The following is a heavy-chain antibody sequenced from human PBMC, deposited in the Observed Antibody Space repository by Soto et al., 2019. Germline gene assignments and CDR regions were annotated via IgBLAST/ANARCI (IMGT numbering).Heavy chain of an antibody. Sequence: SVKVSCKASGGTFSSYSISWVLQAPGEGLEWMGGIIPIFGTANYAQKFQGRVTITADESTSTAYMELSSLRSEDTAVYYCAREGQGGCSSTSCPPVGGYYYYGMDVWGQGTTVTSP. V-gene: IGHV1-69*13. CDR2: IIPIFGTA. J-gene: IGHJ6*02. CDR1: GGTFSSYS. D-gene: IGHD2-2*01. CDR3: AREGQGGCSSTSCPPVGGYYYYGMDV.